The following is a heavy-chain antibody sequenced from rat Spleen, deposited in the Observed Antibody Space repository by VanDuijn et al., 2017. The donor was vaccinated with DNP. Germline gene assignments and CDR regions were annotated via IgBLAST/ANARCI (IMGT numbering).Heavy chain of an antibody. D-gene: IGHD1-2*01. CDR1: GFTFSSYW. CDR2: ILYDGGST. CDR3: ARDDYSSHIPFAY. V-gene: IGHV5-58*01. J-gene: IGHJ3*01. Sequence: EVQLVETGGGLVQPGRSLKLSCVASGFTFSSYWMYWIRQAPKKGLEWVATILYDGGSTYYPDSVKGRFTISRDDAKNTLYLQMDSLRSEDTATYYCARDDYSSHIPFAYWGQGALVTVSS.